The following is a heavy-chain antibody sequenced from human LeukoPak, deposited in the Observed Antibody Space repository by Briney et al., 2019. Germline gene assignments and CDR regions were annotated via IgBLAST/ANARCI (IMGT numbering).Heavy chain of an antibody. D-gene: IGHD3-9*01. CDR3: ARRGYDILTGYFDY. CDR2: INHSGST. J-gene: IGHJ4*02. CDR1: GGSFSGYY. Sequence: KPSETLSLTCAVYGGSFSGYYWSWIRQPPGKGLEWIGEINHSGSTNFNPSLKSRVTISVDTSKNQFSLKLSSVTAADTAAYYSARRGYDILTGYFDYWGQGTLVTVSS. V-gene: IGHV4-34*01.